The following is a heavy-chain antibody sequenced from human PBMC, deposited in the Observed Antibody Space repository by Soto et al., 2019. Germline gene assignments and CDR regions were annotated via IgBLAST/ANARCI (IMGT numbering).Heavy chain of an antibody. J-gene: IGHJ5*02. Sequence: EVQLVQSGAEVKKPGESLKISSRCSGYSFISYWIGWVRQTPGKGLEWMGIIYPGNSDTTYSPSFQGQVTISADKSISTAYLQWSSLKASDTAMYYCARNAYYDSGSWFDPWGQGTLVTVSS. V-gene: IGHV5-51*03. CDR1: GYSFISYW. CDR2: IYPGNSDT. D-gene: IGHD3-10*01. CDR3: ARNAYYDSGSWFDP.